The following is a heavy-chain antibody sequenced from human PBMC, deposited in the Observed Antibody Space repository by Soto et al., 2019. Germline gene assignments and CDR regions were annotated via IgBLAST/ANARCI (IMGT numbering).Heavy chain of an antibody. CDR3: ARGRGSLWVYYFDY. Sequence: QVYLQESGPGLVKPSETLFLTCSVSGGSINGYFWSWVRQSPGKGLEWIAYIYSSGSTNYNPSLRSRVTTSVDTSNNPFSLKLTSVTAADTALYFCARGRGSLWVYYFDYWGQGTLFTVSS. CDR2: IYSSGST. V-gene: IGHV4-59*01. J-gene: IGHJ4*02. D-gene: IGHD1-26*01. CDR1: GGSINGYF.